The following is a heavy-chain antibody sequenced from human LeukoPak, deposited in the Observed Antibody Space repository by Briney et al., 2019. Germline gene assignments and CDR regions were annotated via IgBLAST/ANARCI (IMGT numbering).Heavy chain of an antibody. CDR2: IYYSGST. J-gene: IGHJ4*02. Sequence: SETLSLTCTVSGGSISSYYWSWIRQPPGKGLEWIGYIYYSGSTNYNPSLKSRVTISVDTSKNQFSLKLSSVTAADTAVYYCARASATGTAIGYWGQGTLVTVSS. D-gene: IGHD4-17*01. CDR1: GGSISSYY. V-gene: IGHV4-59*01. CDR3: ARASATGTAIGY.